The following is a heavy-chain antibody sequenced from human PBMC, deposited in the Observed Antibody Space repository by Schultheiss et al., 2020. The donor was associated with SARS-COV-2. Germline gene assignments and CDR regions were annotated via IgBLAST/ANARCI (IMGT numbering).Heavy chain of an antibody. Sequence: ASVKVSCKASGFTFTSYGISWVRQAPGQGLEWMGWINPNSGGTNYAQKFQGWVTMSVDTSKNQFSLKLSSVTAADTAVYYCARSDAVAGTYYYGMDVWGQGTTVTVSS. D-gene: IGHD6-19*01. CDR1: GFTFTSYG. CDR3: ARSDAVAGTYYYGMDV. J-gene: IGHJ6*02. V-gene: IGHV1-2*04. CDR2: INPNSGGT.